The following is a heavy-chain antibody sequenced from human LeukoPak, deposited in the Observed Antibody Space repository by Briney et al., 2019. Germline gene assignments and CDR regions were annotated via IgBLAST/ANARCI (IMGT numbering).Heavy chain of an antibody. CDR2: IYSGGST. Sequence: GGSLRLSCAASGFTVSSTYMNWVRQAPGKGPEWVSVIYSGGSTYYADSVKGRFTISRDNSKNTLYLQMSSLRAEDTAVYYCVKGYYDFWSGAEYFQHWGQGTLVTVSS. CDR3: VKGYYDFWSGAEYFQH. J-gene: IGHJ1*01. D-gene: IGHD3-3*01. CDR1: GFTVSSTY. V-gene: IGHV3-66*01.